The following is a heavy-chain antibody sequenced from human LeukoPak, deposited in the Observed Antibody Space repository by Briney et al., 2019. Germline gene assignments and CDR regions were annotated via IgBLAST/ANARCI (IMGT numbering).Heavy chain of an antibody. CDR2: ISTYNGAT. D-gene: IGHD3-22*01. CDR1: GYTFSIYV. V-gene: IGHV1-18*01. CDR3: ATQSAYYDSSGYHPKSYYFDY. Sequence: ASVKVSCKASGYTFSIYVITWVRQAPGQGLEWMGWISTYNGATNYAQNLQGRVTMTRDMSTSTVYMELSSLRSEDTAVYYCATQSAYYDSSGYHPKSYYFDYWGQGTLVTVSS. J-gene: IGHJ4*02.